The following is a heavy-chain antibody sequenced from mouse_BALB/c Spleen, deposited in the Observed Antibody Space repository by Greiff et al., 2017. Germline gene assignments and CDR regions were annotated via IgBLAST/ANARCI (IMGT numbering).Heavy chain of an antibody. CDR3: ARPLYDYAYAMDY. J-gene: IGHJ4*01. CDR2: IYPYNGGT. V-gene: IGHV1S29*02. D-gene: IGHD2-4*01. Sequence: EVQLQQSGPELVKPGASVKISCKASGYTFTDYNMHWVKQSHGKSLEWIGYIYPYNGGTGYNQKFKSKATLTVDNSSSTAYMELRSLTSEDSAVYYCARPLYDYAYAMDYWGQGTSVTVSS. CDR1: GYTFTDYN.